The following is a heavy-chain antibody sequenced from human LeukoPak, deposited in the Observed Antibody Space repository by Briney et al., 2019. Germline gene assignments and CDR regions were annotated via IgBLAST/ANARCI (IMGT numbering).Heavy chain of an antibody. V-gene: IGHV3-74*01. CDR2: INSDGSST. CDR3: ARSAYSGYDYDY. J-gene: IGHJ4*02. D-gene: IGHD5-12*01. Sequence: PGGSLRLSCAASGFTFSSYWMHWVRHAPGKGLVWVSRINSDGSSTSYADSVKGRFTISRDNAKNTLYLQMNSLRAEDTAVYYCARSAYSGYDYDYWGQGTLVTVSS. CDR1: GFTFSSYW.